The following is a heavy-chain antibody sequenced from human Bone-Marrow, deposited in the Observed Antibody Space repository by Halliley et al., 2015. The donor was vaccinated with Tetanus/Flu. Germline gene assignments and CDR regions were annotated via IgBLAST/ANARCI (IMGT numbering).Heavy chain of an antibody. V-gene: IGHV5-51*01. Sequence: GIINPRESDTINTPAFQGRVTISVDKSVNPAYLQWSSLTASDTATYYCARRRSSTSPSNWFDLWGQGTVVIVSS. D-gene: IGHD2-2*01. CDR2: INPRESDT. J-gene: IGHJ5*02. CDR3: ARRRSSTSPSNWFDL.